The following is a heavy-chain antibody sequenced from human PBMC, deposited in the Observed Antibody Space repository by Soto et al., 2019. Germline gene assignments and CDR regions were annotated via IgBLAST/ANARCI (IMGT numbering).Heavy chain of an antibody. J-gene: IGHJ4*02. V-gene: IGHV3-30*04. CDR2: ISYDGSIK. CDR3: ARDLSGYGYDY. Sequence: QVQLVESGGGVVQPGRSLKLSCADSGFTFSSYAMHWVRQAPGKGLEWVAIISYDGSIKYYADSVKGRFTISRDNSKNTLYLQINSLGAEDTAVYYCARDLSGYGYDYWGQGTLVTVSS. D-gene: IGHD5-18*01. CDR1: GFTFSSYA.